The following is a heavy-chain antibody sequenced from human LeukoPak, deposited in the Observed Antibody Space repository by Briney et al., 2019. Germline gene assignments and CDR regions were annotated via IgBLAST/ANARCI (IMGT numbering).Heavy chain of an antibody. CDR3: ARRGYCSSTSCYFDP. CDR2: INHSGSP. Sequence: SETLSLTCAVSGESHSRFYWSWIRQSPGRGLEWIGEINHSGSPNYNPSPKSRVTISVDRSKNQFSLKLSSVTAADTAVYYCARRGYCSSTSCYFDPWGQGTLVTVSS. J-gene: IGHJ5*02. D-gene: IGHD2-2*01. CDR1: GESHSRFY. V-gene: IGHV4-34*01.